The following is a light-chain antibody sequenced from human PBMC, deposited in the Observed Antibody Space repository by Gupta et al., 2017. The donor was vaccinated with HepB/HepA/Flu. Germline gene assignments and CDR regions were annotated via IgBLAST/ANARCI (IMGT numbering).Light chain of an antibody. CDR1: QSVSSSY. J-gene: IGKJ2*01. CDR3: QQYGSSPYT. Sequence: EIVFTQSPRTLSLSPGERATLSCRASQSVSSSYLAWYQQKPGQAPRLLIYGASSRATGIPDRFSGSGSGTDFTLTISRLEPEDFAVYYCQQYGSSPYTFGQGTKLEIK. V-gene: IGKV3-20*01. CDR2: GAS.